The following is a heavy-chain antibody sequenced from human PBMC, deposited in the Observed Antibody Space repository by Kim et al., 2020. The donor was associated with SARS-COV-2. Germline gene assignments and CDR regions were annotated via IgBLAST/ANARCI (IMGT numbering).Heavy chain of an antibody. CDR3: AKVFHYGSGGMLNYFVY. J-gene: IGHJ4*02. Sequence: GGSLRLSCAASGFTFSSFAMTWVRQLPGKGLEWVSVVYYDGGLTFYSDSVKGRFTISRDNSMNTLYLQMNSLRADDTAVYYCAKVFHYGSGGMLNYFVYSGQGAPFTVSP. CDR1: GFTFSSFA. D-gene: IGHD3-10*01. V-gene: IGHV3-23*03. CDR2: VYYDGGLT.